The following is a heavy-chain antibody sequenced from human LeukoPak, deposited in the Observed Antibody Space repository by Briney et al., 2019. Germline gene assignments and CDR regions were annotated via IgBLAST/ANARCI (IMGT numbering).Heavy chain of an antibody. CDR1: GFTFSSYG. J-gene: IGHJ4*02. CDR2: IWYDGSNK. Sequence: PGGSLRLSCAASGFTFSSYGMHWVRQAPGKGLEWVAVIWYDGSNKYYADSVKGRFTISRDNSKNTLYLQMNSLRAGDTAVYYCATTPNDYDSSGYYLDYWGQGTLVTVSS. CDR3: ATTPNDYDSSGYYLDY. V-gene: IGHV3-33*01. D-gene: IGHD3-22*01.